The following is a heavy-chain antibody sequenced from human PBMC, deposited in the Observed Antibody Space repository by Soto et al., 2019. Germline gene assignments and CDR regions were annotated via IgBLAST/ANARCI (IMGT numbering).Heavy chain of an antibody. CDR1: GGTFSSYA. Sequence: QVQLVQSGAEVKKPGSSVKVSCKASGGTFSSYAISWVRQAPGQGLEWMGGIIPIFGTANSAQKFQGRVTITADDSTRTAYMEVSSLSSEDTAVYYCAREVDIVVVTAIRPFYGMDVWGPGTTVTVSS. D-gene: IGHD2-21*02. CDR2: IIPIFGTA. J-gene: IGHJ6*02. CDR3: AREVDIVVVTAIRPFYGMDV. V-gene: IGHV1-69*01.